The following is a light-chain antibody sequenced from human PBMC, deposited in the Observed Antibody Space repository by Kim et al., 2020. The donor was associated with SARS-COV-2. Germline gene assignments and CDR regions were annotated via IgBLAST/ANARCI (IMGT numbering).Light chain of an antibody. Sequence: DIQMTQSPSSVSASVGDRVTITCRASQDISSWLAWYQQKPGKAPKQLIYAASSLQSGAPSRFSGSGSGADFTLTISSLQPEDFATYYCQQASSFPLTFRGGTKVDIK. V-gene: IGKV1-12*01. CDR3: QQASSFPLT. CDR1: QDISSW. CDR2: AAS. J-gene: IGKJ4*01.